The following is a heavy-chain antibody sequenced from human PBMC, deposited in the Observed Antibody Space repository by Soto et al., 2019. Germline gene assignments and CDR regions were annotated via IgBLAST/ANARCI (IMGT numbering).Heavy chain of an antibody. CDR3: ATDPGGYSGYDLPRGY. CDR1: GYTLTELS. J-gene: IGHJ4*02. D-gene: IGHD5-12*01. V-gene: IGHV1-24*01. CDR2: FDPEDGET. Sequence: QVQLVQTGAEVKKPGASVKVSCKVSGYTLTELSMHWVRQAPGKGLEWMGGFDPEDGETIYAQKFQGRVTMTEDTSTDTAYMELSSLRSEDTAVYYCATDPGGYSGYDLPRGYWGQGTLVTVSS.